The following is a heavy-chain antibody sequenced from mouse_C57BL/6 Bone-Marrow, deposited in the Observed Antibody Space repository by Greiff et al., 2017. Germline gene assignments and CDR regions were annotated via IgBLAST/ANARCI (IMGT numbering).Heavy chain of an antibody. CDR1: GYTFTSYW. CDR3: AREGITTVVATPPWFAY. J-gene: IGHJ3*01. CDR2: IDPSDSYT. D-gene: IGHD1-1*01. V-gene: IGHV1-50*01. Sequence: QVQLQQPGAELVKPGASVKLSCKASGYTFTSYWLQWVKQRPGQGLEWIGEIDPSDSYTNYNQKFKGKATLTVDTSSSTAYMQLSSLTSYDSAVYYCAREGITTVVATPPWFAYWGQGTLVTVSA.